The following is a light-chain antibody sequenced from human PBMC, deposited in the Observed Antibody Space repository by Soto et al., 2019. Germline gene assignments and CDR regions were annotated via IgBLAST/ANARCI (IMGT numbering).Light chain of an antibody. CDR3: HQSGSSPWP. J-gene: IGKJ5*01. CDR2: DTS. V-gene: IGKV3-15*01. CDR1: QGIGDT. Sequence: VMNMSPATLSVNKGEGATLSCRASQGIGDTLAWYQHKPGQTPRLLIYDTSTRATGVPTRFSGSGSGTDFTLTISRLEPEDFTLYYCHQSGSSPWPFAQVRRLAI.